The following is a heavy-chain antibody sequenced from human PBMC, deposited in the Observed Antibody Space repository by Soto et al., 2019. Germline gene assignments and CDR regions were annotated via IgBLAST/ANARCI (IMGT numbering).Heavy chain of an antibody. CDR3: ASPTDGDYFDY. CDR1: GGTFSSYT. J-gene: IGHJ4*02. CDR2: IIPILGIA. V-gene: IGHV1-69*02. D-gene: IGHD1-1*01. Sequence: QVQLVQSGAEVKKPGSSVKVSCKASGGTFSSYTISWVRQAPGQGLEWMGRIIPILGIANYAQKFQGRVTXTXAKSTSTAYMELSSLRSEDTAVYYCASPTDGDYFDYWGQGTLVTVSS.